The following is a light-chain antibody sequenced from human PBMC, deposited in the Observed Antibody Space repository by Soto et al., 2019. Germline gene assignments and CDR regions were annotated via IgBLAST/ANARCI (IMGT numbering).Light chain of an antibody. CDR1: QSVSSIY. CDR3: QQYGRSPRT. CDR2: DAS. V-gene: IGKV3-20*01. Sequence: EIVLTQSPGTLSLSPGERATLSCRASQSVSSIYLAWYQQKPGQAPRLLIYDASSRATGIPDRFSGSGSGTDFTLAISRLEPEDFAVYYCQQYGRSPRTFGQGTKLEIK. J-gene: IGKJ2*01.